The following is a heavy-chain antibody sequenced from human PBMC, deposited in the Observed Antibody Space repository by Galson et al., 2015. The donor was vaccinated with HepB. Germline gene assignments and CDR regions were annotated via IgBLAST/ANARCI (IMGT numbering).Heavy chain of an antibody. CDR2: INPSGGST. CDR1: GYTFTSYY. CDR3: ARSRGVDDLISDY. J-gene: IGHJ4*02. Sequence: SVKVSCKASGYTFTSYYMHWVRQAPGQGLEWMGIINPSGGSTSYAQKFRGRVTMTRDTSTSTVYMELSSLRSEDAAVYYCARSRGVDDLISDYWGQGTLVTVSS. D-gene: IGHD2-8*01. V-gene: IGHV1-46*01.